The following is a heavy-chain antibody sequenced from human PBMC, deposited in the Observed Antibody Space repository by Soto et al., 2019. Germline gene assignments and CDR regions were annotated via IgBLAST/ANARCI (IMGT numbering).Heavy chain of an antibody. CDR1: GFTFNKYA. V-gene: IGHV3-23*01. D-gene: IGHD1-26*01. CDR3: AKEERAERELRHFDY. CDR2: INYSGEST. J-gene: IGHJ4*02. Sequence: EGQLLESGGGLVQPGGSLRLSCAASGFTFNKYAMNWVRQAPGKGLEWVATINYSGESTYYADSVKGRFTISRDNSKNTLYEQMSSLRAEDTAVYYCAKEERAERELRHFDYWGQGTLVTVSS.